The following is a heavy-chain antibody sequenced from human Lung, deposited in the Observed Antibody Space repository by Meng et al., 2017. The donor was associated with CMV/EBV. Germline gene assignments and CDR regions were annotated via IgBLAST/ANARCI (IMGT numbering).Heavy chain of an antibody. J-gene: IGHJ4*02. CDR3: ARERTQDDFWSGYCFDY. D-gene: IGHD3-3*01. CDR2: ISSSSSYI. V-gene: IGHV3-21*01. Sequence: GESLKISCAASGFTFSSYAMNWVRQAPGKGLGWVSSISSSSSYIYYADSVKGRFTISRDNAKNSLYLQMNSLRAEDTAVYYCARERTQDDFWSGYCFDYWGQGTLVTVSS. CDR1: GFTFSSYA.